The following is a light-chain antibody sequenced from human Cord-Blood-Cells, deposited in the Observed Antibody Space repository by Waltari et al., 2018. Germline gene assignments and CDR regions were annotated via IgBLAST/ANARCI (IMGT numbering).Light chain of an antibody. CDR1: SSDAGGYHY. CDR2: DVS. CDR3: CSYAGSYTWV. J-gene: IGLJ3*02. Sequence: QSALTQPRSVSGSPGQSVTISCTGTSSDAGGYHYVSWYQQHPGKAPKRMIYDVSKRPSGVPDRFSGSKSGNTASLTISGLQAEDEADYYCCSYAGSYTWVFGGGTKLTVL. V-gene: IGLV2-11*01.